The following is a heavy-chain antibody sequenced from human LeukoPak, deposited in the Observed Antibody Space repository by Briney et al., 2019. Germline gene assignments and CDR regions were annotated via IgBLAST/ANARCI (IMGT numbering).Heavy chain of an antibody. CDR1: GGSISSYY. J-gene: IGHJ4*02. D-gene: IGHD3-3*01. V-gene: IGHV4-59*01. CDR3: ARVSGMEWLFFDY. Sequence: PSETLSLTCTVSGGSISSYYWSRIRQPPGKGLEWIGYIYYSGSTNYNPSLKSRVTISVDTSKNQFSLKLSSVTAADTAVYYCARVSGMEWLFFDYWGQGTLVTVSS. CDR2: IYYSGST.